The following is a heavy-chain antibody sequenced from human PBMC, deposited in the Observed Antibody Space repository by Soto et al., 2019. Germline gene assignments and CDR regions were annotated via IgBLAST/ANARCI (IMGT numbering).Heavy chain of an antibody. D-gene: IGHD1-7*01. CDR1: GGTFSGYY. J-gene: IGHJ4*02. CDR2: INHSGST. Sequence: SDPLSLTCDISGGTFSGYYWTWIGQPPGTGLEWIGEINHSGSTNYNPSLKSRVTISVDTSKNQFSLTLTSLNAAVTAVYYYTRDKTTVIFDKWGKG. CDR3: TRDKTTVIFDK. V-gene: IGHV4-34*01.